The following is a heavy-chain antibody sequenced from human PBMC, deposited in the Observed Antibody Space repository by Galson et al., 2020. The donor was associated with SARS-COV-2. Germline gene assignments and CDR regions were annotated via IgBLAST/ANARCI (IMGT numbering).Heavy chain of an antibody. CDR1: GFTFDTYD. CDR2: IDIAGDT. Sequence: GSLRLSCAASGFTFDTYDMHWVRQATGKGLEWVSVIDIAGDTYYPGSVKGRFTISRESAKNSLYLQMNSLRAGDTAVYYCARARPYYYGSGSFSYFDYWGQGTLVTVSS. V-gene: IGHV3-13*01. D-gene: IGHD3-10*01. CDR3: ARARPYYYGSGSFSYFDY. J-gene: IGHJ4*02.